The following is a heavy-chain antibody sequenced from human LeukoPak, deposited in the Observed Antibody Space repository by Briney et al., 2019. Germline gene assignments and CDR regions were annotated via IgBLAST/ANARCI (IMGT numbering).Heavy chain of an antibody. CDR1: TFTVSNNY. J-gene: IGHJ2*01. Sequence: GGSLRLSCAASTFTVSNNYMSWVRQAPGKGLEWVSVIYSGGNTYYADSVKGRFIISRDNSKNTLYLQMNSLRADDTAVYYCARHTTVPGHWYCDLWGRGTLVTVSS. CDR3: ARHTTVPGHWYCDL. D-gene: IGHD3-10*02. CDR2: IYSGGNT. V-gene: IGHV3-66*04.